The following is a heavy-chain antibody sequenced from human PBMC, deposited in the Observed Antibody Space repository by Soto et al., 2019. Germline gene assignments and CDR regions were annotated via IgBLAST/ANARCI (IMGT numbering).Heavy chain of an antibody. Sequence: QVQLQESGPGLVKPSQTLSLTCTVSGGSISSGDYYWSWIRPPPGKGLEWIGYILYSGTTSYNPSLESRLTISVDTSKNQFSLKLTSVTAADTAVYYCARNGALDYWGRGTLVTVSS. CDR3: ARNGALDY. J-gene: IGHJ4*02. V-gene: IGHV4-30-4*01. CDR1: GGSISSGDYY. CDR2: ILYSGTT. D-gene: IGHD2-8*01.